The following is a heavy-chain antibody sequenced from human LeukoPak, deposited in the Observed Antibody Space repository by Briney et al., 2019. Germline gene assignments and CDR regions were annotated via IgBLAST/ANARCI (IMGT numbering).Heavy chain of an antibody. Sequence: GGSLRLSCAASGFTFSTYAMSWVRQAPGKGLEWVSVISVSGDNTYYADSVKGRFTISRDNSKNTVYLQMNSLRAEDTAVYYCARVVRVGGLLSLDYWGQGTPVTVSS. CDR3: ARVVRVGGLLSLDY. CDR1: GFTFSTYA. J-gene: IGHJ4*02. V-gene: IGHV3-23*01. CDR2: ISVSGDNT. D-gene: IGHD3-10*01.